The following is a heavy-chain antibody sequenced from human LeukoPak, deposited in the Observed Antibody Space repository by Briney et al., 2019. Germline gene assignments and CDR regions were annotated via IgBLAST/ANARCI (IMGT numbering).Heavy chain of an antibody. D-gene: IGHD3-3*01. J-gene: IGHJ6*03. CDR3: ARGFRLRFLEWLPYYYYYYMDV. CDR2: MNPNRGNT. Sequence: ASVKVSCKASGYTFTSYDINWVRQATGQGLEWMGWMNPNRGNTGYAQKFQGRVTMTRNTSISTAYMELSSLRSEDTAVYYCARGFRLRFLEWLPYYYYYYMDVWGKGTTVTVSS. CDR1: GYTFTSYD. V-gene: IGHV1-8*01.